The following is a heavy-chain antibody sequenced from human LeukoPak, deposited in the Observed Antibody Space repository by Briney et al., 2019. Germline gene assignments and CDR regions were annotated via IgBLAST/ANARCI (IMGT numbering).Heavy chain of an antibody. D-gene: IGHD3-10*01. CDR2: IYYSGST. CDR3: ARVFYYGSGTFDL. J-gene: IGHJ2*01. Sequence: SETLSLTCTVSGGSLSSYYWSWIRQPPGKGLEWIGYIYYSGSTTYNPSLRSRVTISVDTSKNQFSPRLSSVTAADTAVYYCARVFYYGSGTFDLWGRGTLVTVSS. V-gene: IGHV4-59*01. CDR1: GGSLSSYY.